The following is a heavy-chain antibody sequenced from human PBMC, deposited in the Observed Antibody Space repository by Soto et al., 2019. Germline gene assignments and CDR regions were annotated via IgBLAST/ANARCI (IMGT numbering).Heavy chain of an antibody. CDR3: AKDQYSGSPGKPDY. CDR2: ISGSGGTT. CDR1: GFTFSSYA. J-gene: IGHJ4*02. D-gene: IGHD1-26*01. Sequence: EVQLLESGGGLVQPGGSLRLSCAASGFTFSSYAMSWVRQAPGKGLEWVSAISGSGGTTYYADSVKGRFTISRDNSKNTLYLQVNRLRADDTAVYYCAKDQYSGSPGKPDYWGQGTLVTVSS. V-gene: IGHV3-23*01.